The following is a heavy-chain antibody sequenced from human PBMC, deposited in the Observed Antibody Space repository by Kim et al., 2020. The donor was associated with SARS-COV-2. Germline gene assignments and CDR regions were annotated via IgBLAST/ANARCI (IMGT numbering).Heavy chain of an antibody. CDR1: GDRVSSNSAA. V-gene: IGHV6-1*01. J-gene: IGHJ6*02. CDR2: TYYRSKWYN. D-gene: IGHD2-15*01. CDR3: ASALKDIVVVVAAKEGPPDYYYGRDV. Sequence: SQTLSLTCAISGDRVSSNSAAWNWIRQSPSRGLEWLGRTYYRSKWYNDYAVSVKSRITINPDTSKNQFSLQLNSVTPEDTAVYYSASALKDIVVVVAAKEGPPDYYYGRDVCGQGSAVTVSS.